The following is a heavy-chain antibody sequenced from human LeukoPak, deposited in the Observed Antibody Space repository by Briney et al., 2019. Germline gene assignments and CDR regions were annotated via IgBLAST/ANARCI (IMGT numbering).Heavy chain of an antibody. Sequence: SETLSLTCTVSGYSISSGYYWGWIRQPPGKGLEWIGSIYHSGSTYYNPSLKSRVTISVDTSKNQFSLKLSSVTAADTAVYYCARAGWRAAAGNWFDPWGQGTLVTVSS. D-gene: IGHD6-13*01. CDR1: GYSISSGYY. J-gene: IGHJ5*02. CDR3: ARAGWRAAAGNWFDP. CDR2: IYHSGST. V-gene: IGHV4-38-2*02.